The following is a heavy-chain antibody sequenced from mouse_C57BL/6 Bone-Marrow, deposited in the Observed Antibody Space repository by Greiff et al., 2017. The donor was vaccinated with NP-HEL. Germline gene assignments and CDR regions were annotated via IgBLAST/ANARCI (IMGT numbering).Heavy chain of an antibody. CDR1: GFNITDYY. D-gene: IGHD3-2*02. J-gene: IGHJ2*01. CDR2: INPEDGGT. V-gene: IGHV14-2*01. Sequence: DVQLQESGAELVKPGASVKLSCTASGFNITDYYMHWVKQRPEQGLEWIGRINPEDGGTKYAPKFQGKATLTADTSSNTAYLQLSSLTSEDTAVYYCAREAFFDYGGQGTTLTVTA. CDR3: AREAFFDY.